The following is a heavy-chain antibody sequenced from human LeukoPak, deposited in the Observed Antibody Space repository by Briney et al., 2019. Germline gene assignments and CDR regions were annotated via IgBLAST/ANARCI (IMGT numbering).Heavy chain of an antibody. CDR1: GGSISSYY. D-gene: IGHD1-26*01. V-gene: IGHV4-59*01. CDR3: ATTQGASGSYWPSYYYHMDV. CDR2: IYYSGST. J-gene: IGHJ6*03. Sequence: PSETLSLTCTVSGGSISSYYWSWIRQPPGKGLEWIGYIYYSGSTNYNPSLKSRVTISVDTSKNQFSLKLSSVTAADTAVYYCATTQGASGSYWPSYYYHMDVWGKGTTVTVSS.